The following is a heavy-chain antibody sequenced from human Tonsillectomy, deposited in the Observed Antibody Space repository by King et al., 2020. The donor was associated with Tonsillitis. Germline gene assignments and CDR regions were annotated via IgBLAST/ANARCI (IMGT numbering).Heavy chain of an antibody. Sequence: VQLVQSGGGLVQRGGSLRLSCAASGFTFSNYAMNWVRQAPGKGLEWVSVTSGSGGSTYYADSVKGRFTISRDNSKNTLYLQMNSRRVEDTDVYYCSKTSQLSHFDYCGQGTLVTVSS. CDR2: TSGSGGST. V-gene: IGHV3-23*04. CDR1: GFTFSNYA. D-gene: IGHD6-6*01. CDR3: SKTSQLSHFDY. J-gene: IGHJ4*02.